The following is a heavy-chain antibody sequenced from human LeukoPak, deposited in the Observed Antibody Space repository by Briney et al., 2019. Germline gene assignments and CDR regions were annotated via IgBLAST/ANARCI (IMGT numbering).Heavy chain of an antibody. CDR1: GFTFSTYS. Sequence: GGSLRLSCAASGFTFSTYSMNWVRQAPGKGLEWVSSITSSRIYIYYADSVKGRFTISRDNAKNSLYLQMNSLRAEDTAVYYCAKDRVAAAGDYYYYYMDVWGKGTTVTISS. V-gene: IGHV3-21*01. D-gene: IGHD6-13*01. CDR2: ITSSRIYI. CDR3: AKDRVAAAGDYYYYYMDV. J-gene: IGHJ6*03.